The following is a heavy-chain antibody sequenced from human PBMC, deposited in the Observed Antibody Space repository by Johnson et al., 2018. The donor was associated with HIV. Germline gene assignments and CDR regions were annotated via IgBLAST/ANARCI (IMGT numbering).Heavy chain of an antibody. CDR2: INQDESEK. CDR1: GFTFSSYW. Sequence: VQLVESGGGLVQPGGSLRLSCAASGFTFSSYWMSWVRQAPGKGLEWVANINQDESEKYHVDSVKGRFSISRENGQDSVYLQMSILRPEDKAVYFVVRWGSGWSAFDIWGQGTMVTVSS. J-gene: IGHJ3*02. D-gene: IGHD6-19*01. V-gene: IGHV3-7*03. CDR3: VRWGSGWSAFDI.